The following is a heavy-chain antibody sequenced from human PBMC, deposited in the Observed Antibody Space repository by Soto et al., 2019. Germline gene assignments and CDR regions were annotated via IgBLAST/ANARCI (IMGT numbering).Heavy chain of an antibody. CDR1: GGSISSYY. D-gene: IGHD6-13*01. Sequence: ETLSLTCTVSGGSISSYYWSWIRQPPGKGLEWIGYIYYSGSTNYNPSLKSRVTISVDTSRNQFSLKLSSVTAADTAVYYCARRYSSSFDYWGQGTLVTVSS. J-gene: IGHJ4*02. V-gene: IGHV4-59*08. CDR2: IYYSGST. CDR3: ARRYSSSFDY.